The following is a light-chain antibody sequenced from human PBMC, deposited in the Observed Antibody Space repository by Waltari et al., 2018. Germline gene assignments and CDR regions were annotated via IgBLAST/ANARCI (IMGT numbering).Light chain of an antibody. Sequence: EIVLTQSPGTLSLSPGERATLSCRASQGVGKYLAWYQQRPGQAPRFLRYHTSIRATGIPERFSGSGYGTDFMLTISRLEAEDFAVYFCQKYDFLPASFGEGTTVEIK. CDR3: QKYDFLPAS. CDR2: HTS. V-gene: IGKV3-20*01. CDR1: QGVGKY. J-gene: IGKJ4*02.